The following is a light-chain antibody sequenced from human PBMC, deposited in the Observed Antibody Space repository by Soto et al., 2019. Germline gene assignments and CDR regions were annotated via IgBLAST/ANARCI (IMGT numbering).Light chain of an antibody. V-gene: IGKV1-12*01. J-gene: IGKJ4*01. CDR1: QDISSW. Sequence: IQMTQSPSSVSAAVGDRVTITCRARQDISSWLAWYQLRPGTAPKLLIYGATTLRSGVPSRFSGSESGTLFTLTITSLQPDDSATYYCQQASSFPLTFGGGTKVEIQ. CDR3: QQASSFPLT. CDR2: GAT.